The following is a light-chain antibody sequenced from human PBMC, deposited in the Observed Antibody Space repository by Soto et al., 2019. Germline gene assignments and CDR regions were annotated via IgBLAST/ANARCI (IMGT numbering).Light chain of an antibody. V-gene: IGLV1-44*01. CDR2: SNN. CDR1: SSNIGSNT. Sequence: QSVLTQPPSASGTPGQRVTISCSGSSSNIGSNTVNWYQQLPGMAPKLLIYSNNQRPSGVPDRFSGSKSGTSASLAISGLQSEDEADYYCAAWDDSLNGHVVFGGGTKVTVL. CDR3: AAWDDSLNGHVV. J-gene: IGLJ2*01.